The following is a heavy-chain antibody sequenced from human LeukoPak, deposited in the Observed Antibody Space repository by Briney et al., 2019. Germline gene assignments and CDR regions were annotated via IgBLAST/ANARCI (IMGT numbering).Heavy chain of an antibody. CDR1: GFTFDDYA. V-gene: IGHV3-9*01. D-gene: IGHD1-26*01. Sequence: GGSLRLSCAASGFTFDDYAMHWVRQAPGKGLEWVSGISWNSGSIGYADSVKGRFTISRDNSKNTLYLQMNSLRAEDTAVYYCAKGLVGAAYYFDYWGQGTLVTASS. J-gene: IGHJ4*02. CDR2: ISWNSGSI. CDR3: AKGLVGAAYYFDY.